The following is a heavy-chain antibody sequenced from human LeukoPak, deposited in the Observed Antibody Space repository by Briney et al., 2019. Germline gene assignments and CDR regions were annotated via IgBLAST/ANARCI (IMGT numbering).Heavy chain of an antibody. CDR3: ARGPRAAADDY. V-gene: IGHV1-3*01. D-gene: IGHD6-13*01. Sequence: GASVKVSCKASGYTFTSYAMHWVRQAPGQRLEWMGWINAGNGNTKYSQKFQGRVTITRDTSASTAYMELSSLTSEDTAVYYCARGPRAAADDYWGQGTLVTVSS. CDR1: GYTFTSYA. CDR2: INAGNGNT. J-gene: IGHJ4*02.